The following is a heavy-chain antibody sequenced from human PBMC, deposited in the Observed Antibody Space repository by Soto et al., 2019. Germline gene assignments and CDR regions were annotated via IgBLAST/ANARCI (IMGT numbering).Heavy chain of an antibody. Sequence: EVQLLESGGGLVQPGGSLRLSCASSGFTFSSYAMSWVRQAPGKGLEWVSAISARGGGTYYVDSVKGRFTISRDNSRNTLFLQMNSLRAEDTAVYFCAKNSYDTSGYFDEDYWGQGALVTVSS. J-gene: IGHJ4*02. CDR3: AKNSYDTSGYFDEDY. D-gene: IGHD3-22*01. CDR1: GFTFSSYA. CDR2: ISARGGGT. V-gene: IGHV3-23*01.